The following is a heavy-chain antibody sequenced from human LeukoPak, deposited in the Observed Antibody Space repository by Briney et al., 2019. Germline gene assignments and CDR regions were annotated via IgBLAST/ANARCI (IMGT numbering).Heavy chain of an antibody. CDR1: GGSFSGYY. D-gene: IGHD4-17*01. Sequence: SETLSLTCAVYGGSFSGYYWSWIRQPPGKGLEWIGEINHSGSTNYNPSLKSRVTISVDTSKNQFSLKLSSVTAADTAVYYCARADGDTDYWGQGTLVTVSS. CDR3: ARADGDTDY. CDR2: INHSGST. J-gene: IGHJ4*02. V-gene: IGHV4-34*01.